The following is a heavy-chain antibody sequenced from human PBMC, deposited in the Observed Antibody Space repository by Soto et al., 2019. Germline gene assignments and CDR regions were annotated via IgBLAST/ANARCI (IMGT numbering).Heavy chain of an antibody. J-gene: IGHJ4*02. CDR1: GFIFSIHG. D-gene: IGHD3-10*02. Sequence: QVQLVESGGGVVQPGRSLRLSCVGSGFIFSIHGMHWVRQTPGKGLEWVAFMSYDGSDTFYADSVKGRFTISRDNSKNTLFLHMSNLRAEDTAMYYCTIVRVADSALDHWGQGTLVTVSS. CDR3: TIVRVADSALDH. CDR2: MSYDGSDT. V-gene: IGHV3-30*03.